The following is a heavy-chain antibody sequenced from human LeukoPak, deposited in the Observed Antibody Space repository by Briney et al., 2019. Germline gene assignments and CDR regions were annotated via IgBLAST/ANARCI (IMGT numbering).Heavy chain of an antibody. Sequence: PGGSLRLSCAASGFTFSDYYMSWIRQSPGKGLEWLSYIGRRGGDEHYADSVKGRFTISRDNAKNSLYLQMNSLRAEDTAVYYCARSPDRCSGGSCYARLWWFDPWGQGTLVTVSS. CDR3: ARSPDRCSGGSCYARLWWFDP. V-gene: IGHV3-11*06. CDR1: GFTFSDYY. D-gene: IGHD2-15*01. CDR2: IGRRGGDE. J-gene: IGHJ5*02.